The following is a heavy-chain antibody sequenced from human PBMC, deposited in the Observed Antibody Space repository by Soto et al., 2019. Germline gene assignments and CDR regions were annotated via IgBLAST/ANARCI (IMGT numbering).Heavy chain of an antibody. Sequence: SETLSLTCTVSGGSISSSSYYWGWIRQPPGKGLEWIGSIYYSGSTYYNPSLKSRVTISVDTSKNQFSLKLSSVTAADTAVYYCARHARYCSTTSCYGSYYYGMDVWGQGTTVTGSS. CDR3: ARHARYCSTTSCYGSYYYGMDV. CDR2: IYYSGST. J-gene: IGHJ6*02. D-gene: IGHD2-2*01. CDR1: GGSISSSSYY. V-gene: IGHV4-39*01.